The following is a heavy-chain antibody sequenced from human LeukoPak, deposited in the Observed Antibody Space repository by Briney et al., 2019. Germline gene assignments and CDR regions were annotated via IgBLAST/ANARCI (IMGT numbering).Heavy chain of an antibody. V-gene: IGHV4-59*01. J-gene: IGHJ5*02. Sequence: PSETLSLTCTVSGGSISSYYWSWIRQPPGKGLEWIGYIYYSGSTNCNPSLKSRVTISVDTSKNQFSLKLSSVTAADTAVYYCARGGLGRYQFDPWGQGTLVTVSS. CDR2: IYYSGST. CDR1: GGSISSYY. CDR3: ARGGLGRYQFDP. D-gene: IGHD2-15*01.